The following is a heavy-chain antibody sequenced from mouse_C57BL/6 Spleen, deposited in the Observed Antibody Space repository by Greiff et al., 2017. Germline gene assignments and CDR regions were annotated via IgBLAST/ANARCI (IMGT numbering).Heavy chain of an antibody. CDR2: IYPRDGSP. Sequence: QVQLQQSGPELVKPGASVKLSCKASGYTFTSYDINWVKQWPGQGLEWIGWIYPRDGSPKYNEKFKGKATLTVDTSSSTAYMELHSLTSEDSAVYFCARSDHYYGSSYYFDYWGQGTTLTVSS. CDR1: GYTFTSYD. J-gene: IGHJ2*01. V-gene: IGHV1-85*01. D-gene: IGHD1-1*01. CDR3: ARSDHYYGSSYYFDY.